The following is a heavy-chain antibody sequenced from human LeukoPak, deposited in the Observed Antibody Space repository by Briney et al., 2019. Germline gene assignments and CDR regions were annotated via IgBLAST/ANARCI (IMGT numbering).Heavy chain of an antibody. CDR3: ARGGGNGILTGYYTPPDPLALNWFDP. J-gene: IGHJ5*02. V-gene: IGHV4-34*01. CDR1: GGSFSGYY. D-gene: IGHD3-9*01. Sequence: SETLSLTCAVYGGSFSGYYWSWIRQPPGKGLEWIGEINHSGSTNYNPSLKSRVTISVDTSKNQFSLKLSSVTAADTAVYYCARGGGNGILTGYYTPPDPLALNWFDPWGQGTLVTVSS. CDR2: INHSGST.